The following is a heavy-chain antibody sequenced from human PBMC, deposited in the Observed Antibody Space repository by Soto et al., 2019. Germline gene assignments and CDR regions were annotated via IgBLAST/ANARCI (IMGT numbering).Heavy chain of an antibody. CDR1: GFSLRTTGVR. D-gene: IGHD3-22*01. Sequence: SGPTLVNPXQTLTLTCTFSGFSLRTTGVRVTWIRQPPGKALEWLARIDWDDDKFYSTSLKTRLTISKDTSKNQVVLTMTDMDPVDTATYYCARHYYDSSGYYLFDHWGQGILVTVSS. CDR2: IDWDDDK. V-gene: IGHV2-70*04. J-gene: IGHJ4*02. CDR3: ARHYYDSSGYYLFDH.